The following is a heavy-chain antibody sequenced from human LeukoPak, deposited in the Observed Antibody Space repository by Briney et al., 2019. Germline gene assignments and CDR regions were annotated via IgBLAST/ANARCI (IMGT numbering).Heavy chain of an antibody. D-gene: IGHD3-22*01. Sequence: GGSLRLSCAASGFTFSSYAMHWVRQAPGKGLEWVAVISYDGSNKYYADSVKGRFTISRDNSKNTLYLQMNSLRAEDTAVYYCARHYYYDSSGFLSPIPRNVGYFQHWGQGTLITVSS. V-gene: IGHV3-30-3*01. J-gene: IGHJ1*01. CDR1: GFTFSSYA. CDR3: ARHYYYDSSGFLSPIPRNVGYFQH. CDR2: ISYDGSNK.